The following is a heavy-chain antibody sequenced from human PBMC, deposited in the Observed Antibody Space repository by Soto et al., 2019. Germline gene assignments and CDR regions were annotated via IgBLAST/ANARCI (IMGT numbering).Heavy chain of an antibody. D-gene: IGHD3-3*01. J-gene: IGHJ6*02. CDR3: ARGLVSYYDFWSGYYRDGMDV. V-gene: IGHV1-69*06. Sequence: QVQLVQSGAEVKKPGSSVKVSCKASGGTFSSYAISWVRQAPGQGLEWMGGIIPIFGTANYAQKFQGRVTITADKSTSTAYMELSSLRSEDTAVYYCARGLVSYYDFWSGYYRDGMDVWGQGTTVTVSS. CDR1: GGTFSSYA. CDR2: IIPIFGTA.